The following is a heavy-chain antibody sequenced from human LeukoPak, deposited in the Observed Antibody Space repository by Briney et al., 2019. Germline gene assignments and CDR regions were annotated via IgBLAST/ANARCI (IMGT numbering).Heavy chain of an antibody. CDR1: EFTLSNYW. CDR2: IKEDGSVK. D-gene: IGHD6-13*01. V-gene: IGHV3-7*01. J-gene: IGHJ4*02. Sequence: GGSLRLSCAASEFTLSNYWLSWVRQAPGKGLEWVANIKEDGSVKNYVASVKGRFTISRDNAKNSLYLQMNSLRAEDTAVYYCAREVPGGSSWFDYWGQGTLVTVSS. CDR3: AREVPGGSSWFDY.